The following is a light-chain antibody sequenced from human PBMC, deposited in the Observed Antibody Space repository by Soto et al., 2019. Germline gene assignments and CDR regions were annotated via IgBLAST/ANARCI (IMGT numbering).Light chain of an antibody. V-gene: IGKV3-15*01. CDR2: GAS. J-gene: IGKJ1*01. Sequence: EIVMTQSPATLSVSPGERATLSCRASQSVSNNLAWYQQKPGQAPRLLIYGASTRATGIPTRFSGSGSGTEFTLTISSLQSDDFAFYYRQHYHNWPPWTFGQGTKVEIK. CDR3: QHYHNWPPWT. CDR1: QSVSNN.